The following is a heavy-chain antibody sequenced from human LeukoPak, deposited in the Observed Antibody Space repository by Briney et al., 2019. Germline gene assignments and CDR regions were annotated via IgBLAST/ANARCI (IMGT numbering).Heavy chain of an antibody. Sequence: GGSLRPSCAASGFTFNTFNMNWVRQAPGKGLEWVSSITSGGDYIYYADSVKGRFTTSRDNAKNSLSLQLDSLRVEDTAVYYCARGHYDVLAASYKWTPDYWGQGTLVTVSS. CDR2: ITSGGDYI. J-gene: IGHJ4*02. CDR3: ARGHYDVLAASYKWTPDY. D-gene: IGHD3-9*01. CDR1: GFTFNTFN. V-gene: IGHV3-21*01.